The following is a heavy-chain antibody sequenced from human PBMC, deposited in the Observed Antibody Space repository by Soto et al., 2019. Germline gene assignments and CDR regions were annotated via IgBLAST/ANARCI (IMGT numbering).Heavy chain of an antibody. CDR2: IIPIFGAA. Sequence: QVQLMQSGAEVKKPGSSVKVSCKSSGDTFNSYAVNWVRQAPGQGLEWMGGIIPIFGAANYAQKLQGRVTITADESTSTVYMALRSLRSDDTAVFYCARELRITTAGPRPYDYWGQGTLVNVSS. CDR3: ARELRITTAGPRPYDY. J-gene: IGHJ4*02. CDR1: GDTFNSYA. V-gene: IGHV1-69*12. D-gene: IGHD6-13*01.